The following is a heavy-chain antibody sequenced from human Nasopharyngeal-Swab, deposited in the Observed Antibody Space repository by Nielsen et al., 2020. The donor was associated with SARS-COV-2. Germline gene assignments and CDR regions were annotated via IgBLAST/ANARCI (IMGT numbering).Heavy chain of an antibody. CDR2: IKQDGSEK. D-gene: IGHD6-19*01. CDR1: GFTFSSYW. V-gene: IGHV3-7*01. CDR3: AKAVAANDY. J-gene: IGHJ4*02. Sequence: GESLKISCAASGFTFSSYWMSWVRQAPGKWLEWVANIKQDGSEKYYVDSVKGRFTITRDNAKNSLYLQMNSLRPEDTTAYYCAKAVAANDYWGQGTLVTVSS.